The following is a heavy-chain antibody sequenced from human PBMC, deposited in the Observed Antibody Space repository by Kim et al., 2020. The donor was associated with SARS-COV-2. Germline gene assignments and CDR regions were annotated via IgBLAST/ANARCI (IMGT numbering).Heavy chain of an antibody. CDR3: ARTPEINDYGDSRALDFQH. CDR2: INHSGST. V-gene: IGHV4-34*01. Sequence: SETLSLTCAVYGGSFSGYYWSWIRQPPGKGLEWIGEINHSGSTNYNPSLKSRVTISVDTSKNQFSLKLSSVTAADTAVYYCARTPEINDYGDSRALDFQHWGQGTLVTVSS. CDR1: GGSFSGYY. J-gene: IGHJ1*01. D-gene: IGHD4-17*01.